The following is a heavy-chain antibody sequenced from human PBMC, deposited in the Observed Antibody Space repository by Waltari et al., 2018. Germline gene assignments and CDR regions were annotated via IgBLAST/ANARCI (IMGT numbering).Heavy chain of an antibody. CDR3: VRDPGISTADYWYFDF. Sequence: QVLLVQSGAEVKMPGAAVTVSCETSGYPFTGHYLHWVRQAPGQGLGWVGVGKPKTGAVKYGEKFQGRVTMTRDTSINTAYLQLRRLTYDDTATYYGVRDPGISTADYWYFDFWGRGTLVTVST. D-gene: IGHD6-25*01. V-gene: IGHV1-2*02. CDR1: GYPFTGHY. J-gene: IGHJ2*01. CDR2: GKPKTGAV.